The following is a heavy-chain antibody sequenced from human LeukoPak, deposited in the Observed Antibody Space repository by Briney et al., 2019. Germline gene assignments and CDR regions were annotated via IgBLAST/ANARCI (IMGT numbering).Heavy chain of an antibody. D-gene: IGHD3-10*01. J-gene: IGHJ4*02. V-gene: IGHV3-23*01. Sequence: PGGSLRLSCAASGFTFSSYAMSWVRQAPGKGLEWVSAISGTGGTTYYADSVKGRFTISRDNSKNTLYLQMNSLRDEDTAVFYCARSYYGSGRYSNFFQYWGQGTLVTVSS. CDR2: ISGTGGTT. CDR3: ARSYYGSGRYSNFFQY. CDR1: GFTFSSYA.